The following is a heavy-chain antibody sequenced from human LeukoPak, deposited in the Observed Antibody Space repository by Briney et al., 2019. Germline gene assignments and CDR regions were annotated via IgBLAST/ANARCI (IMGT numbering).Heavy chain of an antibody. V-gene: IGHV1-18*01. CDR2: ISAYNGNT. CDR3: ARADSSGWYGDGEFDY. J-gene: IGHJ4*02. Sequence: ASVKVSCKASGYTFTSYGISWVRQTPGQGLEWMGWISAYNGNTNYAQKLQGRVTMTTDTSTSTAYMELRSLRSDDTAVYYRARADSSGWYGDGEFDYWGQGTLVTVSS. CDR1: GYTFTSYG. D-gene: IGHD6-19*01.